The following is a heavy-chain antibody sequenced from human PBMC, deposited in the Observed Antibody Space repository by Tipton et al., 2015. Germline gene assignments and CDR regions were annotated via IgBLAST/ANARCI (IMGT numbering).Heavy chain of an antibody. Sequence: TLSLTCTVSGGSIGSSGYYWGWIRQPPGKGLEWIGNIYHTGSSYSDLSLKSRVTLSVDTSKNQFSLRLASVTAADTAVYYCAREVWYYDSSGYDYWGQGTLVTISS. CDR3: AREVWYYDSSGYDY. CDR2: IYHTGSS. CDR1: GGSIGSSGYY. V-gene: IGHV4-39*02. D-gene: IGHD3-22*01. J-gene: IGHJ4*02.